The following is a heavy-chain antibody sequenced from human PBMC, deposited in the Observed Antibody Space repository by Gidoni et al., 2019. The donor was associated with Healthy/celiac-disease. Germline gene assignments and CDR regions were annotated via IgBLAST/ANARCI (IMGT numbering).Heavy chain of an antibody. V-gene: IGHV4-4*02. CDR3: ARGIVGATEVGYYYYYGMDV. D-gene: IGHD1-26*01. Sequence: QVQLQESGPGLVKPSGTLSLTCAVSGGSISSSNWWSWVRQPPGKGLEWIGEIYHSGSTNYNPSLKSRVTISVDKSKNQFSLKLSSVTAADTAVYYCARGIVGATEVGYYYYYGMDVWGQGTTVTVSS. CDR2: IYHSGST. CDR1: GGSISSSNW. J-gene: IGHJ6*02.